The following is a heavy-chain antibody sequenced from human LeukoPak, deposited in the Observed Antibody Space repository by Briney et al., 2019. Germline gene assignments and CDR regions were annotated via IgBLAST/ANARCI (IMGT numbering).Heavy chain of an antibody. V-gene: IGHV3-11*04. Sequence: EAGGSLRLSCAASGFTFSDYYMSWIRQAPGKGLEWVSYISSSGSTIYYADSVKGRFTISRDNSKNTLYLQMSSLRAEDTAVYYCAKVAGGYSSGWFHDYWGQGTLVTVSS. CDR2: ISSSGSTI. CDR3: AKVAGGYSSGWFHDY. D-gene: IGHD6-19*01. J-gene: IGHJ4*02. CDR1: GFTFSDYY.